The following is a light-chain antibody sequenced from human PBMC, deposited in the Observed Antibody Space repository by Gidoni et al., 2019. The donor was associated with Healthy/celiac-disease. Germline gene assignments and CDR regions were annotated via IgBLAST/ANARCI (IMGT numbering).Light chain of an antibody. V-gene: IGKV3-11*01. CDR2: DAS. CDR1: QSVSSY. J-gene: IGKJ4*01. CDR3: QQRSNWPPALT. Sequence: EIVLTQPPATLPLSPGERATLSCRASQSVSSYLAWYQQKPGQAPRLLIYDASNRATGIPARFSGSGSGTDFTLTISSLGPEDFAVYYCQQRSNWPPALTFGGXTKVEIK.